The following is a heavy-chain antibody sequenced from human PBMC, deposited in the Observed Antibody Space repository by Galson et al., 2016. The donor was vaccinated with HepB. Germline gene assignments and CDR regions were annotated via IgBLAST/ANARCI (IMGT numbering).Heavy chain of an antibody. CDR3: AKDPSSWGSLDNWYFDL. V-gene: IGHV3-30*18. D-gene: IGHD3-16*01. J-gene: IGHJ2*01. CDR2: VAHDGSNK. Sequence: SLRLSCAASGFTFSSSGMHWVRQVPGKGLEWLTFVAHDGSNKNYADSVKGRFTVSRDNSKNTLYLQMISLRAEDTAFYYCAKDPSSWGSLDNWYFDLWGRGTLVAVSS. CDR1: GFTFSSSG.